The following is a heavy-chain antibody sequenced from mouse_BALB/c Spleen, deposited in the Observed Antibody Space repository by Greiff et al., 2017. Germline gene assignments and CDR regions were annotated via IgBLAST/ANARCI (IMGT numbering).Heavy chain of an antibody. J-gene: IGHJ4*01. CDR1: GFTFSSFG. CDR2: ISSGSSTI. V-gene: IGHV5-17*02. CDR3: VPYAMDY. Sequence: EVQVVESGGGLVQPGGSRKLSCAASGFTFSSFGMHWVRQAPEKGLEWVAYISSGSSTIYYADTVKGRFTISRDNPKNTLFLQMSSLRSEDTAMYYCVPYAMDYWGQGTSVTVSS.